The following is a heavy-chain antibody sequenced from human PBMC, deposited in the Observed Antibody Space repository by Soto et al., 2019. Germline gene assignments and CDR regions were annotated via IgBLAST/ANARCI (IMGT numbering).Heavy chain of an antibody. V-gene: IGHV3-11*01. D-gene: IGHD3-10*01. J-gene: IGHJ6*02. Sequence: PGGSLRLSCAASGFTFSDYYMSWIRQAPGKGLEWVSYISSSGSTIYYADSVKGRFTISRDNAKNSLYLQMNSLRAEDTAVYYCARGLTMVRGVIVYYYYGMDVWGQGTTVTVSS. CDR1: GFTFSDYY. CDR3: ARGLTMVRGVIVYYYYGMDV. CDR2: ISSSGSTI.